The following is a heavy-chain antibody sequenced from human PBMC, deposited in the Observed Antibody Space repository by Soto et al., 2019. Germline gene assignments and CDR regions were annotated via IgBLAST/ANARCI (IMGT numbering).Heavy chain of an antibody. CDR1: GFTFSSYW. V-gene: IGHV3-74*01. CDR3: ARVGYVAYHFEY. CDR2: INADGSTR. D-gene: IGHD2-15*01. J-gene: IGHJ4*02. Sequence: EVQLVESGGGLVQPGGSLRLSCAASGFTFSSYWMHWVRQAPGEGLVWVSRINADGSTRSYADSVKGRFTISRDNAKNTLFMQMNSLRAEDTAVYYCARVGYVAYHFEYWGQGTLVT.